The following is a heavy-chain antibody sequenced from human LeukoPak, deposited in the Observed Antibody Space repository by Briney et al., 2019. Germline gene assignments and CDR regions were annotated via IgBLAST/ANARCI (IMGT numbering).Heavy chain of an antibody. CDR1: GFTFSDYY. J-gene: IGHJ4*02. CDR3: AKDILGGNSDYFDY. D-gene: IGHD4-23*01. Sequence: PGGSLRLSCAASGFTFSDYYMSWIRQAPGKGLEWVSYISSSGSTIYYADSVKGRFTISRDNAKNSLYLQMNSLRAEDTALYYCAKDILGGNSDYFDYWGQGTLVTVSS. V-gene: IGHV3-11*01. CDR2: ISSSGSTI.